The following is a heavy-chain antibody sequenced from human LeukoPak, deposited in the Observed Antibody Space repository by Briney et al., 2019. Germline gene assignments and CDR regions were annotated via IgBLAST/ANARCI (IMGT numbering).Heavy chain of an antibody. Sequence: SETLSLTCTVSGGSISSSSYYWGWIRQPPGKGLEWIGSIYYSGSTYYNPSLKSRVTISVDTSKNQFSLKLSSVTAADTAVYYYARDLSVAAAFDYWGQGTLVTVSS. CDR2: IYYSGST. J-gene: IGHJ4*02. CDR3: ARDLSVAAAFDY. V-gene: IGHV4-39*07. D-gene: IGHD6-13*01. CDR1: GGSISSSSYY.